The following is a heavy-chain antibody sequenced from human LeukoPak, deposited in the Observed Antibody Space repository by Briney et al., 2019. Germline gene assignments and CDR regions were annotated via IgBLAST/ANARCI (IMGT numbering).Heavy chain of an antibody. CDR1: GFTFNNYA. J-gene: IGHJ4*02. CDR2: ISGSGNTA. CDR3: ATTNTYTSGWYMIY. V-gene: IGHV3-23*01. D-gene: IGHD6-19*01. Sequence: GGSLRLSCAASGFTFNNYAMTWVRQAPGKGLEWVSYISGSGNTAYYADSVKGRFTISRDNSKNTLYLQMNSLRAEDTAVYYCATTNTYTSGWYMIYWGQGTLVTVSS.